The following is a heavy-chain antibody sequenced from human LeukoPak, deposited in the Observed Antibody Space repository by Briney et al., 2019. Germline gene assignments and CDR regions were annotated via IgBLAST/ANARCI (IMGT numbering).Heavy chain of an antibody. Sequence: GGSLRLSCAASGFTFRTYWMHWVRQVPGKGLVWVSHINGDGSSTNYADSVKGRFTISRDNAKNTLFLQMNSLRADDTAVYYCASALGGQGGHWGQGTLVIVSS. CDR2: INGDGSST. D-gene: IGHD1-26*01. CDR3: ASALGGQGGH. V-gene: IGHV3-74*01. CDR1: GFTFRTYW. J-gene: IGHJ4*02.